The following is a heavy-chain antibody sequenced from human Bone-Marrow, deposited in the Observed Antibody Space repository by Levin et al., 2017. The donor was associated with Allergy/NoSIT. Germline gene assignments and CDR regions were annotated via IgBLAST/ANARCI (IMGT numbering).Heavy chain of an antibody. J-gene: IGHJ3*01. CDR1: GYSFTSHW. Sequence: GGSLRLSCKASGYSFTSHWITWVRQMPGKGLEWMGRIDPSDSNTKYSPSVEGHATMSVDKSTTTAYLQWTSLKASDTAMYYCVRHAELYYYGSGSYYMALWGQGTMVTVSS. V-gene: IGHV5-10-1*01. D-gene: IGHD3-10*01. CDR2: IDPSDSNT. CDR3: VRHAELYYYGSGSYYMAL.